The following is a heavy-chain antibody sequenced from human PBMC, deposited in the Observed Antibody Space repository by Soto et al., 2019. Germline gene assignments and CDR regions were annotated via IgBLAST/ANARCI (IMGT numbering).Heavy chain of an antibody. V-gene: IGHV1-3*01. CDR3: ARGGYFDSSTYLAY. D-gene: IGHD3-22*01. CDR2: INPGNGNT. CDR1: GYTFTSYG. Sequence: QVPLVQSGAEVKKPGASVKVSCKASGYTFTSYGINWVRQAPGRGLEWMGWINPGNGNTKYSQQFQGRVIIDRDTSASTAYMELSSLRSEDTAVYYCARGGYFDSSTYLAYWGLGTLVTVSS. J-gene: IGHJ4*02.